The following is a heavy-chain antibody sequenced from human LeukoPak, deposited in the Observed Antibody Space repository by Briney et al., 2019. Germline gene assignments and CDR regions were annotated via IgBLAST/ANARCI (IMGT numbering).Heavy chain of an antibody. V-gene: IGHV1-18*01. D-gene: IGHD6-13*01. CDR3: ARVQQLVPFESDY. CDR1: GYTFTSYG. Sequence: ASVKVSCKASGYTFTSYGISWVRQAPGQGLEWMGWISAYNNNTNYAQKFQGRVTMTTDTSTSTAYMELRGLRSDDTAVYYCARVQQLVPFESDYWGQGTLVTVSS. J-gene: IGHJ4*02. CDR2: ISAYNNNT.